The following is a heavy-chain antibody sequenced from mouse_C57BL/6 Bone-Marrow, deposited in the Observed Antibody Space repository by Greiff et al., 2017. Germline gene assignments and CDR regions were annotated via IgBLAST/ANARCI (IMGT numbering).Heavy chain of an antibody. V-gene: IGHV5-12*01. CDR3: ARHDWDWFAY. CDR2: ISNGGGST. D-gene: IGHD4-1*01. CDR1: RFTFSDYY. Sequence: EVHLVESGGGLVQPGGSLKLSCAASRFTFSDYYMYWVRQTPEKRLEWVAYISNGGGSTYYPDTVKGRFTISRDNAKNTLYLQMSRLKSEDTAMYYCARHDWDWFAYWGQGTLVTVSA. J-gene: IGHJ3*01.